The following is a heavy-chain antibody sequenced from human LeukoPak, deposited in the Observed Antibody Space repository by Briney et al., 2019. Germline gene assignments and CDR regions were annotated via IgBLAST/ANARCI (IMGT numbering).Heavy chain of an antibody. J-gene: IGHJ4*02. V-gene: IGHV1-18*01. CDR3: ARLKRFALRGYYFDY. CDR1: GYTFTSYG. CDR2: ISAYNGNT. Sequence: VASVKVSFKASGYTFTSYGISWVRQAPGQGLEWMGWISAYNGNTNYAQKLQGRVTMTTDTSTSTAYMELRSLRSDDTAVYYCARLKRFALRGYYFDYWGQGTLVTVSS. D-gene: IGHD3-10*01.